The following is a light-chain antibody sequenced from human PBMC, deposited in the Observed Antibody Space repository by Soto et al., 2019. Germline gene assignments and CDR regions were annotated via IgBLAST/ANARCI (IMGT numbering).Light chain of an antibody. Sequence: EVVMTQSPGTLSVSTGEGATLSCRASHSVDSNLAWYQQKPGQAPRLLMYGAAPRPSGIPDRFSGSGSGTEFTLTISSLQSEDFAVYYCQQYDSWPLTFGGGTKVEIK. CDR1: HSVDSN. CDR2: GAA. J-gene: IGKJ4*01. V-gene: IGKV3D-15*01. CDR3: QQYDSWPLT.